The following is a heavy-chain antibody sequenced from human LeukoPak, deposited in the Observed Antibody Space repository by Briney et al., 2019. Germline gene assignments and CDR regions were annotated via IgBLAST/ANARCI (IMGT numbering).Heavy chain of an antibody. J-gene: IGHJ3*01. Sequence: GGSLRLPCAASGFTFSSYNMNWVRQAPGKGLEWVSYIRSSSRTMHYTDSVKGRFTVSRDNAKNSLYLQMNDLRAEDTAVYFCARVRALATRDAFDVWGQGTMVSVSS. D-gene: IGHD5-12*01. CDR3: ARVRALATRDAFDV. CDR2: IRSSSRTM. CDR1: GFTFSSYN. V-gene: IGHV3-48*01.